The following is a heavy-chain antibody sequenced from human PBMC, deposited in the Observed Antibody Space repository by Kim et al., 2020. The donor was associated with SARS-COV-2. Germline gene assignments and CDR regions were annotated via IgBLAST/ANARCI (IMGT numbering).Heavy chain of an antibody. V-gene: IGHV6-1*01. J-gene: IGHJ6*02. Sequence: SQTLSLTCAISGDSVSSDSAAWNWIRQSPSRGLEWLGRTYYRSKWYNDYAVSVKSRITINSDTSKNQFSLHLNSVTPEDTAVYFCARVPKTSCSADNCYPDYGLDVWGQGTTVTVSS. CDR2: TYYRSKWYN. D-gene: IGHD2-15*01. CDR3: ARVPKTSCSADNCYPDYGLDV. CDR1: GDSVSSDSAA.